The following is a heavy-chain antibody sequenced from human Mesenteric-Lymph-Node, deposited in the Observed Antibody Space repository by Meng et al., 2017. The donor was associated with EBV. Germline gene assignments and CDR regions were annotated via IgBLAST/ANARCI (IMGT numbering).Heavy chain of an antibody. D-gene: IGHD3-10*01. J-gene: IGHJ5*02. CDR1: GGSISSSSYY. CDR3: ARENPARGNWFDP. Sequence: QLQLQESGPGLVKPSETLSLTCTVSGGSISSSSYYWGWIRQPPGKGLEWIGTIYYSGSTYYRPSLKSRAIISVDTSKNQFSLNLYSVTAADTAVYYCARENPARGNWFDPWGQGALVTVSS. V-gene: IGHV4-39*07. CDR2: IYYSGST.